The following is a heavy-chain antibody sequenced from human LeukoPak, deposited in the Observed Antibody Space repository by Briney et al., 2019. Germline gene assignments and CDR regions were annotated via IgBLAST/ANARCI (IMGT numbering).Heavy chain of an antibody. Sequence: GGSLRLSCAAPGFTFSDAWMNWVRQAPGKGLEWVGRIKRKTDGGTTDYAAPVKGRFTISRDDSKNTLYLQMNSLKTEDTAVYYCTTGNWGPYWGQGTLVTVSS. CDR1: GFTFSDAW. D-gene: IGHD7-27*01. CDR2: IKRKTDGGTT. J-gene: IGHJ4*02. CDR3: TTGNWGPY. V-gene: IGHV3-15*07.